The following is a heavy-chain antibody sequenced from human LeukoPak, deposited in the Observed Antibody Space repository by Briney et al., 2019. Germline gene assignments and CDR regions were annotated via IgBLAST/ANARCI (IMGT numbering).Heavy chain of an antibody. CDR1: GFTFSSYG. J-gene: IGHJ4*02. V-gene: IGHV3-33*01. D-gene: IGHD3-22*01. CDR2: IWFDGSTE. CDR3: ARALSGYYSIDY. Sequence: GRSLRLSCAASGFTFSSYGMHWVRQAPDKGLEWVAVIWFDGSTESYADPVKGRFTISRDNSKNTLYLQMNGLRAEDTAVYYCARALSGYYSIDYWGQGTLVTVSS.